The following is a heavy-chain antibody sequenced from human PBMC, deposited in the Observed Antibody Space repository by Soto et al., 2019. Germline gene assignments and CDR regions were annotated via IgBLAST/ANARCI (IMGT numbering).Heavy chain of an antibody. J-gene: IGHJ4*02. D-gene: IGHD6-13*01. CDR1: GGSISSDY. Sequence: PSETLSLTCTVSGGSISSDYWSWIRQPAGKGLEWIGRIYTSENTHYNPSLRSRVNMSLDTSKNQLSLNLTSVTAADTAVYYCARGVGRSSWTSFDSWGQGTRVTVSS. V-gene: IGHV4-4*07. CDR2: IYTSENT. CDR3: ARGVGRSSWTSFDS.